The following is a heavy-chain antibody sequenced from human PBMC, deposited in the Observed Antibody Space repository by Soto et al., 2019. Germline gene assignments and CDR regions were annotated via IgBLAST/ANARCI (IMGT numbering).Heavy chain of an antibody. CDR1: GFTFSSSW. J-gene: IGHJ1*01. Sequence: EVQLVESGGGLVQPGGSLRLSCAASGFTFSSSWMHWVRQAPGKGLVWVSLMNSDGSDIRYADSVKGRFTISRDNAKNTLYLQTNSRRAEDTAVYYCARRVPGWYGSEYWGQGTLVTVSS. CDR2: MNSDGSDI. V-gene: IGHV3-74*01. D-gene: IGHD6-19*01. CDR3: ARRVPGWYGSEY.